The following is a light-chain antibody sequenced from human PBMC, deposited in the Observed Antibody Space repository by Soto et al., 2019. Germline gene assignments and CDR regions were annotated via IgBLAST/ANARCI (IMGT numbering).Light chain of an antibody. CDR2: DVS. CDR1: SSDVGGYNY. CDR3: SSYTGSSTYVV. V-gene: IGLV2-14*01. J-gene: IGLJ2*01. Sequence: QSALTQPASVSGSPGQSITISCTGTSSDVGGYNYVSWYQQHPGKAPKLMIYDVSNRPSGVSNRFSGSKSANTASLTISGLQAEDEADYYCSSYTGSSTYVVFGGGTKVT.